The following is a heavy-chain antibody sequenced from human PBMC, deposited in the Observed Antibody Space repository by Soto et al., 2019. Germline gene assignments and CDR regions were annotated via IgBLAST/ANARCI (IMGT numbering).Heavy chain of an antibody. CDR3: ARVGWGGDS. Sequence: QVQLQESGPGLVKPSETLSLTCSVSGGSVSSGSYLWSWIRQPPGKGLEWIGFKPYTGSPASNPSPQGRVVVSIDRSKNQFSLKLTSVTAADTAVYFCARVGWGGDSRGQGTLVTVSS. V-gene: IGHV4-61*01. J-gene: IGHJ4*02. D-gene: IGHD7-27*01. CDR1: GGSVSSGSYL. CDR2: KPYTGSP.